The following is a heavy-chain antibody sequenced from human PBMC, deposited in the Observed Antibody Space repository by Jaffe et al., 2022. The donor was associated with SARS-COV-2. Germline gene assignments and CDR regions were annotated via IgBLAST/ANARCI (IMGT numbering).Heavy chain of an antibody. D-gene: IGHD2-15*01. CDR2: INSDGSFT. Sequence: EVQLVESGGGLVQPGGSLRLSCAASGFTFSSYWMHWVRQAPGKGLVWVSRINSDGSFTSYADSVKGRFTISRDNAKNTLHLQMNSLRAEDTAVYYCARDPARGYCSGGSCDRPYWGQGTLVTVSS. V-gene: IGHV3-74*01. J-gene: IGHJ4*02. CDR1: GFTFSSYW. CDR3: ARDPARGYCSGGSCDRPY.